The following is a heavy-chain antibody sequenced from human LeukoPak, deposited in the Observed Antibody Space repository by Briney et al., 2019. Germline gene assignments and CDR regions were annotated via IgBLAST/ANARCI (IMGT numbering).Heavy chain of an antibody. J-gene: IGHJ3*02. V-gene: IGHV4-61*02. D-gene: IGHD1-26*01. Sequence: SQTLSLTCTVSGGSISSASYYWSWIRQPAGRGLEWIGRIYISGSTNYNPSLKSRVTISVDTSKNQFSLKLSSVTAADTAVYYCARHGLKLLGAFDIWGQGTMVTVSS. CDR3: ARHGLKLLGAFDI. CDR1: GGSISSASYY. CDR2: IYISGST.